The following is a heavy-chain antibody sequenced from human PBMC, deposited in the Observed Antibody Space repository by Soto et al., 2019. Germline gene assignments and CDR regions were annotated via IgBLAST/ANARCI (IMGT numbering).Heavy chain of an antibody. CDR3: TRARYFVWIPSIPGLDY. CDR2: IYYDGTT. CDR1: GGSVTSSSYY. Sequence: QLQLQESGPGLVKPSETLSLTCTVSGGSVTSSSYYWGWIRQPPGKGPEWIGSIYYDGTTYYNSSLKSRVTISVDTSRSQFSLKVTSVTAADTAVYFCTRARYFVWIPSIPGLDYWGPGTLVTVSS. J-gene: IGHJ4*02. V-gene: IGHV4-39*01. D-gene: IGHD3-9*01.